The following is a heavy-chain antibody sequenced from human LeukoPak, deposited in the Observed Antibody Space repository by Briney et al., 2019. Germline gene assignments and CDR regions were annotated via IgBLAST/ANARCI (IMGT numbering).Heavy chain of an antibody. J-gene: IGHJ3*02. CDR1: GGSFSGYY. Sequence: SETLSLTCAVYGGSFSGYYWSWIRQPPGKGLEWIGEINHSGSTNYNPSLKSRVTISVDTSKNQFSLKLSSVTAADTAVYYCASGYCSGGSCSNHAFDIWGQGTMVTVSS. CDR2: INHSGST. CDR3: ASGYCSGGSCSNHAFDI. V-gene: IGHV4-34*01. D-gene: IGHD2-15*01.